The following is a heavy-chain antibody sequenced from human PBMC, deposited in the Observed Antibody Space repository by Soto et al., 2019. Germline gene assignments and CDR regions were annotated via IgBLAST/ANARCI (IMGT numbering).Heavy chain of an antibody. V-gene: IGHV4-39*01. J-gene: IGHJ5*02. CDR2: IYFTGNT. CDR3: AGQTFTIAAASYGRSNWFDP. CDR1: GGSITSSSHF. Sequence: SETLSLTCSASGGSITSSSHFWGWVRQPPGNGLEWIGTIYFTGNTYYTPSLKSRLTMSIDTSKNEFSLRLNSVTAADTAVYYCAGQTFTIAAASYGRSNWFDPWGPGTLVTVSS. D-gene: IGHD6-25*01.